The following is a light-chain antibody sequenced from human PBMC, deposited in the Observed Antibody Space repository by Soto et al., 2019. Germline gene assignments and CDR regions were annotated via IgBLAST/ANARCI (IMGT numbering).Light chain of an antibody. CDR3: QQYSTYSRA. CDR1: QSISMS. V-gene: IGKV1-5*03. J-gene: IGKJ1*01. CDR2: KAS. Sequence: DIQMTQSPSTLSASVGDRVTITCRASQSISMSLAWYQQKPGKAPKLLIYKASSLESGVPSRFSGSISGTEFTLTISSLPPDDSATYSCQQYSTYSRAFGPGTKLEIK.